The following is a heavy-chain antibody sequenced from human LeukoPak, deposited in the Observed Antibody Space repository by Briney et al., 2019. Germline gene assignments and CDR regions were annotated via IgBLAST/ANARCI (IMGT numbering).Heavy chain of an antibody. J-gene: IGHJ4*02. CDR2: GGT. V-gene: IGHV1-24*01. Sequence: GGTNYAQKFQGRVTMTEDTSTDTAYMELSSLRSEDTAVYYCATATPAAKGGGFDYWGQGTLVTVSS. CDR3: ATATPAAKGGGFDY. D-gene: IGHD2-2*01.